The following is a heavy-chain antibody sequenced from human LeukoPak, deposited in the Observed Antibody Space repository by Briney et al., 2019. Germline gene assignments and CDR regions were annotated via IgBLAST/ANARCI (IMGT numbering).Heavy chain of an antibody. V-gene: IGHV3-21*01. J-gene: IGHJ5*02. Sequence: GGSLRLSCAASGFTFSSYSMNWVRQAPGKGLEWVSSISSSSSYIYYADSVKGRFTISRDNAKNSLYLQMNSLSAEDTAVYYCARQIAFRYYDFWSGYQNWFDPWGQGTLVTVSS. CDR2: ISSSSSYI. D-gene: IGHD3-3*01. CDR3: ARQIAFRYYDFWSGYQNWFDP. CDR1: GFTFSSYS.